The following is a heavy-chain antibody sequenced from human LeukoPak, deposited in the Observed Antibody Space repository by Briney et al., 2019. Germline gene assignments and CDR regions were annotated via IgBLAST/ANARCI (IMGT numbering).Heavy chain of an antibody. V-gene: IGHV1-2*02. Sequence: EASVTVSFTASGYTFTIYYIHWVRQAPGQGLGWMGWINPDSGGTNYAQQFQGRVTMTRDTSISTVYMDLSRLRSDDTATYYCVREARAGNWFDPWGQGTLVIVSS. J-gene: IGHJ5*02. CDR1: GYTFTIYY. CDR3: VREARAGNWFDP. CDR2: INPDSGGT.